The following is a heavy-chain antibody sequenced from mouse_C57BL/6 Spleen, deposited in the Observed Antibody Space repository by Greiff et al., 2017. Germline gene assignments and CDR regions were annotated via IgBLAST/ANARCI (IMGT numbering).Heavy chain of an antibody. CDR1: GYTFTSYG. J-gene: IGHJ1*03. V-gene: IGHV1-81*01. CDR3: ARSYYGSSYGYFDV. CDR2: IYPRSGNT. D-gene: IGHD1-1*01. Sequence: VMLVESGAELARPGASVKLSCKASGYTFTSYGISWVKQRTGQGLEWIGEIYPRSGNTYYNEKFKGKATLTADKSSSTAYMELRSLTSEDSAVYFCARSYYGSSYGYFDVWGTGTTVTVSS.